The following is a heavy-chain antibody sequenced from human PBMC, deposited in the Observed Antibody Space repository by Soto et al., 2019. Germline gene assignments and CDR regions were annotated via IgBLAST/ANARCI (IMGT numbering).Heavy chain of an antibody. CDR3: ARGGYYDSSGSRNYHYYGMDA. CDR1: GYTFTSYG. V-gene: IGHV1-18*01. Sequence: GASVKVSCKASGYTFTSYGISWVRQAPGQGLEWMGWISAYNGNTNYAQKLQGRVTMTTDTSTSTAYMELRSLRSDDTAVYYCARGGYYDSSGSRNYHYYGMDAWGQGTTVTVS. CDR2: ISAYNGNT. D-gene: IGHD3-22*01. J-gene: IGHJ6*02.